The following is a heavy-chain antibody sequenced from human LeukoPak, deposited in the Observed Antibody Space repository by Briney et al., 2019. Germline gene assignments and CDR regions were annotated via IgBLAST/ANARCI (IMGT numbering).Heavy chain of an antibody. D-gene: IGHD2-15*01. CDR1: GFTFSSYG. J-gene: IGHJ3*02. Sequence: GGSLRLSCAASGFTFSSYGMHWVRQAPGKGLEWVTFIRYDGSNKYYADSVKGRFTISRDNSKNTLYLQMNSLRAEDTAVYYCAKAYFDCSGGSCYYPDAFDIWGQGTMVTVSS. CDR3: AKAYFDCSGGSCYYPDAFDI. V-gene: IGHV3-30*02. CDR2: IRYDGSNK.